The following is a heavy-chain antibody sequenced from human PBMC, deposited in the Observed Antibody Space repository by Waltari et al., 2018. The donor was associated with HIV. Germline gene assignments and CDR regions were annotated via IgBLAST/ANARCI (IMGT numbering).Heavy chain of an antibody. D-gene: IGHD3-16*01. CDR1: GYNFSDNY. CDR3: ARVPQGRLGELSTYYFDY. Sequence: QVQLVQSGAVVKKPGASVKVSCKTSGYNFSDNYIQWMRQAPGQGPEWMGWINPNSGGTNYAQRFQDRVTLTRDTHISTVFMDLSRLASDDTAVYYCARVPQGRLGELSTYYFDYWGQGSLVIVSS. J-gene: IGHJ4*02. V-gene: IGHV1-2*02. CDR2: INPNSGGT.